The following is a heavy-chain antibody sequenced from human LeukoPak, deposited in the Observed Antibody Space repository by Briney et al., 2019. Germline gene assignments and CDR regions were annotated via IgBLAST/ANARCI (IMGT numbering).Heavy chain of an antibody. V-gene: IGHV4-34*01. CDR2: INHSGST. Sequence: SETLSLTCAVYGGSFSGYYLSWIRQPPGKGLEWIGEINHSGSTNYNPSLKSRVTISVDTSKNQFSLKLSSVTAADTAVYYCARDLSYYDFWSGYPTFDYWGQGTLVTVSS. CDR1: GGSFSGYY. J-gene: IGHJ4*02. D-gene: IGHD3-3*01. CDR3: ARDLSYYDFWSGYPTFDY.